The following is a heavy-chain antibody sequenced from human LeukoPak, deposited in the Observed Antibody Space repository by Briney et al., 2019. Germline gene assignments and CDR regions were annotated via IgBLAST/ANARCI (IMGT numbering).Heavy chain of an antibody. V-gene: IGHV4-59*01. J-gene: IGHJ3*02. D-gene: IGHD2/OR15-2a*01. CDR3: ATDISDNNDGFDI. CDR1: GASINSYY. Sequence: SETLSLTCTVSGASINSYYWSWIRQPPGKGLEWIGYIYYIGYTKYNPSLKSRVIISVDTSRNQFSLKLSSVTAEDTAVYYCATDISDNNDGFDIWGQGTMVTVSS. CDR2: IYYIGYT.